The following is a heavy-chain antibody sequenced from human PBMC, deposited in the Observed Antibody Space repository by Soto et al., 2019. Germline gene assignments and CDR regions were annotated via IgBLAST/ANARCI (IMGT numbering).Heavy chain of an antibody. J-gene: IGHJ6*02. Sequence: QVQLVQSGAEVKKPGSSVKVSCKASGGTFSSYAISWVRQAPGQGLEWVGGIIPIFGTANYEQKFQGRVTITADESPSTAYMELSSLRSEDTAVYYCARDGRSYPYYYGTDVWGQGPTVTLSS. V-gene: IGHV1-69*01. CDR1: GGTFSSYA. CDR3: ARDGRSYPYYYGTDV. CDR2: IIPIFGTA. D-gene: IGHD1-26*01.